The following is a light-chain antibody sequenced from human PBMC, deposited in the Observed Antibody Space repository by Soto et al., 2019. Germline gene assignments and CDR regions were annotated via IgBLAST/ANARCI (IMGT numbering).Light chain of an antibody. CDR2: GAS. CDR3: QQYGSSPRT. J-gene: IGKJ1*01. V-gene: IGKV3-20*01. Sequence: LTQSPSSLSASVGDRVTITCRASQGVRTDLGWFQQRPGQTPRLLIYGASSRATGIPDRFSGSGSGTDFTLTISRLEPEDFAVYYCQQYGSSPRTFGQGTKVDIK. CDR1: QGVRTD.